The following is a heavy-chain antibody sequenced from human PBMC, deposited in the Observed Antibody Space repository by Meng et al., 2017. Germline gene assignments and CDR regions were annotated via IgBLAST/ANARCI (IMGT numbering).Heavy chain of an antibody. J-gene: IGHJ4*02. CDR2: TYYRSNWYN. CDR3: ARHAQDRYFDY. Sequence: QLQLQQSGPGLAKPQQTISLTCATSRDSVSSNSADWNWIRRSPSRGLEWLRRTYYRSNWYNDYAVSVKSRITINTDTSKNQFSLQLNSVTPEDTAVYYCARHAQDRYFDYWGQGTLVTVSS. D-gene: IGHD2-15*01. V-gene: IGHV6-1*01. CDR1: RDSVSSNSAD.